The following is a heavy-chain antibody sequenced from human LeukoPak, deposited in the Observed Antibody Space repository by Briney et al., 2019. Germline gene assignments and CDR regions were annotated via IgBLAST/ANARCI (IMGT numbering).Heavy chain of an antibody. Sequence: PSETLSLTCTVSGGSIRRDYWNWIRQPPGKGLEWIGYIYYSGNTNYNPSLKSRVTISVDTSKNQFSLKLSSVTAADTAVYYCATDNSYGSGSYYTWGQGTLVTVSS. J-gene: IGHJ4*02. CDR2: IYYSGNT. V-gene: IGHV4-59*01. CDR3: ATDNSYGSGSYYT. D-gene: IGHD3-10*01. CDR1: GGSIRRDY.